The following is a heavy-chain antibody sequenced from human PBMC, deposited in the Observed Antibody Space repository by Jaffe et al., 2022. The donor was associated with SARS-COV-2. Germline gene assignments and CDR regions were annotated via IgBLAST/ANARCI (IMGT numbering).Heavy chain of an antibody. CDR1: GFTFSDYS. CDR3: AAMTKQPPTGYYYMDV. V-gene: IGHV3-21*01. J-gene: IGHJ6*03. Sequence: DVQLVESGGGLVKPGGSLRLSCAASGFTFSDYSMNWVRQAPGKGLEWVSSISGTSTYVNYADSVRGRFTISRDNAENSLYLQMNSLRAEDTAVYYCAAMTKQPPTGYYYMDVWGKGTTVTVSS. D-gene: IGHD3-3*01. CDR2: ISGTSTYV.